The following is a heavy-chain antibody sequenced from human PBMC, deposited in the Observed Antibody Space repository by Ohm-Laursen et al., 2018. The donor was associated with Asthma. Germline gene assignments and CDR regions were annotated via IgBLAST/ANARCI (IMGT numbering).Heavy chain of an antibody. V-gene: IGHV1-3*04. Sequence: ASVKVSCKASGHTFTSYTMQWVRQAPGQRLEWMGWINTGTGDTYYSQKFQGRVTITTDTSATTAFLELGSLRYEDTAVYYCARDFYDSSGIDYWGQGTLVTVSS. CDR2: INTGTGDT. CDR3: ARDFYDSSGIDY. D-gene: IGHD3-22*01. CDR1: GHTFTSYT. J-gene: IGHJ4*02.